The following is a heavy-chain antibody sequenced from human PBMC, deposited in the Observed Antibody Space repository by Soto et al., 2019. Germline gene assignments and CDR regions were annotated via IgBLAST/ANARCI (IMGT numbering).Heavy chain of an antibody. D-gene: IGHD6-19*01. CDR2: VSGSGDST. CDR1: GFTFSNYA. CDR3: ARRTSGWYFDY. J-gene: IGHJ4*02. Sequence: EVQLLESGGNLVQPGGSLRLSCAASGFTFSNYAMSWVRQAPGKGLEWVSVVSGSGDSTYYADSVKGRFTISRDNSKNTLYLQMNSRRAEDMAVYYCARRTSGWYFDYWGQGTLVTVSS. V-gene: IGHV3-23*01.